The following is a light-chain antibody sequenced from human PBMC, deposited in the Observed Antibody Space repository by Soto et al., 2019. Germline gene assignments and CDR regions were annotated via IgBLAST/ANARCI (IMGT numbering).Light chain of an antibody. CDR3: SSYASSSPKVV. J-gene: IGLJ2*01. V-gene: IGLV2-14*01. CDR2: DVT. Sequence: QSALTQPASVSGSPGQSITISCTGSSNDVGAYNYVSWYQQYPGKAPKLMIYDVTNRPSGVSNRFSGSKSGNTASLTISGLQAEDEAVYYCSSYASSSPKVVFGGGTKLTVL. CDR1: SNDVGAYNY.